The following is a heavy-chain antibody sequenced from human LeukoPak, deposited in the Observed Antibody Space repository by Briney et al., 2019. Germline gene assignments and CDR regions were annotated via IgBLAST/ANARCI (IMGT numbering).Heavy chain of an antibody. D-gene: IGHD1-26*01. CDR2: VSYSGST. Sequence: SETLSLTCTVSHGSISDNSYYWGWIRQPPGKGLEWIGSVSYSGSTYYNPSLKSRVTISLDKSKNQFSLKLTSVTAADTALYFCARAGGGTYYFDFWGQGTLVTVSS. CDR1: HGSISDNSYY. CDR3: ARAGGGTYYFDF. V-gene: IGHV4-39*07. J-gene: IGHJ4*02.